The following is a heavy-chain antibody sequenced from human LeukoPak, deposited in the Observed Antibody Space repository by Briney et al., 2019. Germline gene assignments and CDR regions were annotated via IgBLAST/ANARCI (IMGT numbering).Heavy chain of an antibody. CDR2: INPNSGGT. CDR1: GYTFTGYY. V-gene: IGHV1-2*02. CDR3: ARSKGYSSSWYFSY. Sequence: ASVKVSCKASGYTFTGYYMHWVRQAPGQGLEWMGWINPNSGGTNYAQKFQGRVTMTRDTSISTAYMELSRLRSDDTAVYYCARSKGYSSSWYFSYWGQGTLVTVSS. J-gene: IGHJ4*02. D-gene: IGHD6-13*01.